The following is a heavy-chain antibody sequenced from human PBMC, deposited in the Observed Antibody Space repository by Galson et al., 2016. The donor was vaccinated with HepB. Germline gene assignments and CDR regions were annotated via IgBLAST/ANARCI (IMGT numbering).Heavy chain of an antibody. CDR3: ATYQEGSGRVWFDP. CDR2: LNAYNGNT. Sequence: QSGAEVKKPGESLKISCKASGHTFISNSVTWVRQAPGQGLEWMGWLNAYNGNTHYAQNLQGRVTMTTETSTNTAYMELRSLRPDDTAVYYCATYQEGSGRVWFDPWGQGTLVTVSS. CDR1: GHTFISNS. D-gene: IGHD3-10*01. V-gene: IGHV1-18*04. J-gene: IGHJ5*02.